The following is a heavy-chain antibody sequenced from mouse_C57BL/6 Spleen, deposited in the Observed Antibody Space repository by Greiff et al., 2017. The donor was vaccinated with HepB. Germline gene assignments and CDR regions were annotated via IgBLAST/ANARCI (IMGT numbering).Heavy chain of an antibody. CDR3: ARCHYGSRDYAMDY. V-gene: IGHV1-81*01. CDR1: GYTFTSYG. D-gene: IGHD1-1*01. J-gene: IGHJ4*01. CDR2: IYPRSGNT. Sequence: QVQLQQSGAELARPGASVKLSCKASGYTFTSYGISWVKQRTGQGLEWIGEIYPRSGNTYYNEKFKGKATLTADKSSSTAYMELRSLTSEDSAVYFCARCHYGSRDYAMDYWGQGTSVTVSS.